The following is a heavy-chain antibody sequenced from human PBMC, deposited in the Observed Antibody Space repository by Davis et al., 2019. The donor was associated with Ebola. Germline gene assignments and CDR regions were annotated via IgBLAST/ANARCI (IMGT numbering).Heavy chain of an antibody. CDR2: ISYDGSNK. Sequence: GGSLRLSCAASGFTFSSCGMHWVRQAPGKGLEWVAVISYDGSNKYYADSLKGRFTISRDNSKNTLYLQMNSLRAEDTAVYYCAKVPYYYYMDVWGKGTTVTVSS. CDR3: AKVPYYYYMDV. CDR1: GFTFSSCG. J-gene: IGHJ6*03. V-gene: IGHV3-30*18.